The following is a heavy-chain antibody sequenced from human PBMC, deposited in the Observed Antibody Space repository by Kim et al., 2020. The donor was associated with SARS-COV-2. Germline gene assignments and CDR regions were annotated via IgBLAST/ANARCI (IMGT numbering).Heavy chain of an antibody. J-gene: IGHJ3*02. Sequence: GRFTISRDNSKNALYLQMNSLRAEDTAVYYCAREKRVLLWFGGCDAFDIWGQGTMVTVSS. V-gene: IGHV3-30*01. CDR3: AREKRVLLWFGGCDAFDI. D-gene: IGHD3-10*01.